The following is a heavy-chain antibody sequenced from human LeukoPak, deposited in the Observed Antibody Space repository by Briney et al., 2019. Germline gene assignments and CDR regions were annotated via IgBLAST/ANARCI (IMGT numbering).Heavy chain of an antibody. D-gene: IGHD6-19*01. CDR2: ISYDGSNK. V-gene: IGHV3-30*03. CDR1: GFTFSSYS. CDR3: ARVVGSSGWYDY. J-gene: IGHJ4*02. Sequence: GGSLRLSCAASGFTFSSYSMNRVRQAPGKGLEWVAVISYDGSNKYYADSVKGRFTISRDNSKNTLYLQMNSLRAEDTAVYYCARVVGSSGWYDYWGQGTLVTVSS.